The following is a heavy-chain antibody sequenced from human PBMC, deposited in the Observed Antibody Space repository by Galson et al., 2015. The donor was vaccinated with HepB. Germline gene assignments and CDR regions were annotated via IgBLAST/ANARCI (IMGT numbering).Heavy chain of an antibody. Sequence: SLRLSCAASGFTFSSYAMHWVRQAPGKGLEWVAVISYDGSNKYYADSVKGRFTISRDNSKNTLYLQMNSLRAEDTAVYYCARDPSSGSHVYFDYWGQGTLVTVSS. CDR3: ARDPSSGSHVYFDY. D-gene: IGHD3-22*01. V-gene: IGHV3-30-3*01. CDR2: ISYDGSNK. J-gene: IGHJ4*02. CDR1: GFTFSSYA.